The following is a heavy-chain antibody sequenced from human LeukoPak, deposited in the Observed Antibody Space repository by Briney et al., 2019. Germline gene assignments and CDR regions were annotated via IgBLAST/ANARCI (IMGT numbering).Heavy chain of an antibody. Sequence: GGSLRLSCAASGFTFSTYWMSWVRQAPGKGLEWVANINQDGSERYYVDSVKGRFTISRDNAKNSLYLQMNSLRADDTAVYYCVKDPPPRYSGSPPAYWGQGTLVTVSS. V-gene: IGHV3-7*03. D-gene: IGHD1-26*01. CDR1: GFTFSTYW. CDR3: VKDPPPRYSGSPPAY. J-gene: IGHJ4*02. CDR2: INQDGSER.